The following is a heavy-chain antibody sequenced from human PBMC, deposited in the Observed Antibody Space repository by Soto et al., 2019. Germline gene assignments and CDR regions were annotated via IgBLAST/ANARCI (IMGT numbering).Heavy chain of an antibody. V-gene: IGHV3-23*01. CDR1: GFTLSMSA. D-gene: IGHD3-16*02. J-gene: IGHJ3*01. CDR2: ISDSGDRT. Sequence: EVQLMESGGGLVQPGGSLRLSCASSGFTLSMSAVNWVRQAPGKGLEWVSYISDSGDRTYYADSGKGRFTISRDRYKNTVSLQMNSMRAEDTGVYYCAKDRGIIVKAGDAFDVWGQGTKVTVSS. CDR3: AKDRGIIVKAGDAFDV.